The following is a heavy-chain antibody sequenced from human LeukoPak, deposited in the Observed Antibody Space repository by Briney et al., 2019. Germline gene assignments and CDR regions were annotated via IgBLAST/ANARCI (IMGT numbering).Heavy chain of an antibody. CDR3: ARQYSGSYYRFDY. D-gene: IGHD1-26*01. J-gene: IGHJ4*02. CDR1: GYTFTGYY. V-gene: IGHV1-2*02. CDR2: INPNSGGT. Sequence: ASVKVSCKASGYTFTGYYMHWVRQAPGQGLEWMGWINPNSGGTNYAQKFQGRVTMTGDTSISTAYMELSRLRSDDTAVYYCARQYSGSYYRFDYWGQGTLVTVSS.